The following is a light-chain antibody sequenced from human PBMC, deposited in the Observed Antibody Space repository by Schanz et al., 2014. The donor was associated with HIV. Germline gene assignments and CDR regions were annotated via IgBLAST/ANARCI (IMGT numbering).Light chain of an antibody. Sequence: DVQMTQSPSTLSASVGDRVTITCRATQSISPWLAWYQQKPGKAPKLLINEASSLQSGVPSRFIGSGSGTEFTLTISGLQPDDFATYYCQQYYTLSRTFGPGTKV. J-gene: IGKJ1*01. CDR1: QSISPW. CDR3: QQYYTLSRT. CDR2: EAS. V-gene: IGKV1-5*03.